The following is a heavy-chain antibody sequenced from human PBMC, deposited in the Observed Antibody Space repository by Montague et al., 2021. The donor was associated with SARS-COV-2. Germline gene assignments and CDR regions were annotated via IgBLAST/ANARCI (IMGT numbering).Heavy chain of an antibody. CDR1: GGSISSDDSY. J-gene: IGHJ4*02. D-gene: IGHD6-13*01. Sequence: TLSLTCIVSGGSISSDDSYRTWIRQHPGKSLEWIGYISYSGRTSYNVSLKSRLTISADTSDNQFSLKLTSMTAADTAVYYCARMYVPAHGTSAASYSDYWGRGTLVTVSS. V-gene: IGHV4-31*03. CDR3: ARMYVPAHGTSAASYSDY. CDR2: ISYSGRT.